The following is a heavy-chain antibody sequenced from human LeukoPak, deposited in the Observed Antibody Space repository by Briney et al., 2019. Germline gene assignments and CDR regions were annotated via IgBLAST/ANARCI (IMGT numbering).Heavy chain of an antibody. CDR3: ARDYLLPAAPPRGYYYYYMDV. J-gene: IGHJ6*03. V-gene: IGHV1-69*13. D-gene: IGHD2-2*01. Sequence: SVKVSCKASGGTFSSYAISWVRLAPGQGREWMGGIIPIFGTANYAQKFQGRVTITADESTSTAYMELSSLRSEDTAVYYCARDYLLPAAPPRGYYYYYMDVWGKGTTVTVSS. CDR1: GGTFSSYA. CDR2: IIPIFGTA.